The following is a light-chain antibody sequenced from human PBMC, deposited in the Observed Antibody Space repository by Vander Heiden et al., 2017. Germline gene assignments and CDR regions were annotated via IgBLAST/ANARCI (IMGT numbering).Light chain of an antibody. CDR1: TLGEKY. Sequence: SYELTQPPSAPASPGQTASIPCSGDTLGEKYASWYQQKPGQSTVQVIYQGTERPSGIPERFSVCSSGNTAALTISGTQAMGEADYYSQEWDSSTAVFGGGTKLTVL. V-gene: IGLV3-1*01. CDR2: QGT. J-gene: IGLJ2*01. CDR3: QEWDSSTAV.